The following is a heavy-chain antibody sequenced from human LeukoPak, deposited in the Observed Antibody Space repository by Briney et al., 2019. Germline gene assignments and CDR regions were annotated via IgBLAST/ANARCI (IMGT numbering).Heavy chain of an antibody. CDR2: IKKKGDGGTT. D-gene: IGHD5-12*01. J-gene: IGHJ6*03. Sequence: GGSLRLSCAASGFPFSDDWMSWVRQAPGKGLEWVGRIKKKGDGGTTDYAAPVKGRFTISRDNSKNTLYLQMNSLRAEDTAVYYCAKGSGYEHSYYYYYMDVWGKGTTVTISS. CDR1: GFPFSDDW. V-gene: IGHV3-15*01. CDR3: AKGSGYEHSYYYYYMDV.